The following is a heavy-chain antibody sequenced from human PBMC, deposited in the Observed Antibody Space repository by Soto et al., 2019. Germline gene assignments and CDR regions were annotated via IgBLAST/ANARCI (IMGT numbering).Heavy chain of an antibody. CDR1: GYSFTNYW. J-gene: IGHJ4*02. Sequence: PGESLRISCKGSGYSFTNYWITWVRQMPGKGLEWMGRIDPSDSYTNYSPSFQGHVTISADKSISTAYLQWSSLKASDTAMYYCARSYSSSLYYFDYWGQGTLVTXSS. CDR2: IDPSDSYT. CDR3: ARSYSSSLYYFDY. D-gene: IGHD6-13*01. V-gene: IGHV5-10-1*01.